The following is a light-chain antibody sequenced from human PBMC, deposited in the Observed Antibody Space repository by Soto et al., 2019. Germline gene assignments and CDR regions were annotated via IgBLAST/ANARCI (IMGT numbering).Light chain of an antibody. V-gene: IGKV1-39*01. CDR3: QQSFITPPLT. J-gene: IGKJ4*01. CDR1: QSISTY. Sequence: DIQMTQSPSFMAASIGDRIIITCRASQSISTYLNWYQQKPGKAPSLLIYGASTLQNGVPSRFSGSGSATDYTLTISSLQPEDFATCYCQQSFITPPLTFGGGTKVEMK. CDR2: GAS.